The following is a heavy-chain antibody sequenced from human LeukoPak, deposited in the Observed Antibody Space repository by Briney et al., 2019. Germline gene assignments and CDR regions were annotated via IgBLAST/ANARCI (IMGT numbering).Heavy chain of an antibody. CDR3: ARDRGTTMVRGVTYYFDY. D-gene: IGHD3-10*01. Sequence: ASVKVSCKASGYTFTGYYMHWVRQAPGQGLEWMGWINPNSGGTNYAQKLQGRVTMTTDTSTSTAYMELRSLRSDDTAVYYCARDRGTTMVRGVTYYFDYWGQGTLVTVSS. V-gene: IGHV1-2*02. CDR2: INPNSGGT. J-gene: IGHJ4*02. CDR1: GYTFTGYY.